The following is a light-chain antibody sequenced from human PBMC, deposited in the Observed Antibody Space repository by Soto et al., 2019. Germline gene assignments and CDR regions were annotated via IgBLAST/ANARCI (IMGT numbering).Light chain of an antibody. Sequence: QSALTQPASVSGSPGQSITISCTGTSSDVGSYNLVSWYQQHPGKAPKLMIYEGSKRPSGVSNRFSGFKSGSTASLTISGLQSEDEADYYCCSYAGSNTYVVFGGGTKLTVL. CDR1: SSDVGSYNL. CDR3: CSYAGSNTYVV. V-gene: IGLV2-23*01. J-gene: IGLJ2*01. CDR2: EGS.